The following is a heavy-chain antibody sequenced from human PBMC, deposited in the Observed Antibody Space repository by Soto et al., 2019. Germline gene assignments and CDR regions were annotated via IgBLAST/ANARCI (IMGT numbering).Heavy chain of an antibody. J-gene: IGHJ4*02. CDR1: GFTFSTYS. V-gene: IGHV3-48*01. CDR2: ISGSSSTI. CDR3: ARWTYYDSSGYYYVFDY. Sequence: GGSLRLSCAASGFTFSTYSMNWVRQAPGKGLEWVSYISGSSSTIYYADSVRGRFTISRDNAKNSLYLQMNSLRADDTALYYCARWTYYDSSGYYYVFDYWGQGTLVTVSS. D-gene: IGHD3-22*01.